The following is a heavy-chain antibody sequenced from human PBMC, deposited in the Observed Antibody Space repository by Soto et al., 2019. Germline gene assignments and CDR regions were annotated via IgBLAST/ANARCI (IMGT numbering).Heavy chain of an antibody. CDR3: ARGRYSGYDMPDTYYYYNYGMDV. D-gene: IGHD5-12*01. Sequence: QVQLVQSGAEVKKPGSSVKVSCKASGGTFSSHGISWVRQAPGQGLEWMGGIDPILGTADDAQRFRGRVTITADESTSTAYMELSSLRSEDTAVYYCARGRYSGYDMPDTYYYYNYGMDVWGQGTTVTVSS. J-gene: IGHJ6*02. V-gene: IGHV1-69*12. CDR2: IDPILGTA. CDR1: GGTFSSHG.